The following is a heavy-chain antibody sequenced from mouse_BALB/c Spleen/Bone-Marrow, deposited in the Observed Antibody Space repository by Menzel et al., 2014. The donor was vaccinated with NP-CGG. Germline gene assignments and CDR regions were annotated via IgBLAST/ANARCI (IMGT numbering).Heavy chain of an antibody. V-gene: IGHV1-66*01. Sequence: QVQLKHSGPELVKPGASVKISCKASGYSFTSYYIHWVKQRPGQGLEWIGWIFPRSGNTKYNEKFKGKATLTADTSSSTAYMQLSSLTSEDSAVYFCARHGNLRNYYAMDYWGQGTSVTVSS. CDR1: GYSFTSYY. D-gene: IGHD2-1*01. J-gene: IGHJ4*01. CDR3: ARHGNLRNYYAMDY. CDR2: IFPRSGNT.